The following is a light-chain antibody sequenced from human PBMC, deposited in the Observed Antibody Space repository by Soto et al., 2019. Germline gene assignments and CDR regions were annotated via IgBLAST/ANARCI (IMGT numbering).Light chain of an antibody. CDR1: QSVSSN. CDR2: GAS. CDR3: QQYNNWPTWT. V-gene: IGKV3-15*01. J-gene: IGKJ1*01. Sequence: EIVMTQSQATLTVSPGERATPSCTASQSVSSNLAWYQQKPGQTPSLLIYGASTRANGIPARFSGSGSGTQFTLTISSLQSEDFAVYSCQQYNNWPTWTFGQGTKVEIK.